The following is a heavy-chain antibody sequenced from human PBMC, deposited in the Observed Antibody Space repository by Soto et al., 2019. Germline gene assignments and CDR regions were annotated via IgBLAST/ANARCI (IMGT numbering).Heavy chain of an antibody. D-gene: IGHD3-10*01. J-gene: IGHJ3*02. CDR2: IYYSGST. CDR1: GGSISSYY. V-gene: IGHV4-59*01. CDR3: ARVWGGAFDI. Sequence: SETLSLTCTVSGGSISSYYWSWIRQPPGKGPEWIGYIYYSGSTNYNPSLKSRVTISVDTSKNQFSLKLSSVTVADTAVYYCARVWGGAFDIWGQGTMVTVSS.